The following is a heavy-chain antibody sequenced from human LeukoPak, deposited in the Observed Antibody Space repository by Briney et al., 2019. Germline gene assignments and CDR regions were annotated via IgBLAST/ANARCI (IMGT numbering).Heavy chain of an antibody. D-gene: IGHD2-21*02. CDR3: AGAHLPVVTAMRFDP. Sequence: ASVKVSCKASGYTFTGYYMHWVRQAPGQGLEWMGWINPNSGGTNYAQKFQGRVTMTRDTSISTAYMELSRLRSDDTAVYYCAGAHLPVVTAMRFDPWGQGTLVTVSS. J-gene: IGHJ5*02. V-gene: IGHV1-2*02. CDR1: GYTFTGYY. CDR2: INPNSGGT.